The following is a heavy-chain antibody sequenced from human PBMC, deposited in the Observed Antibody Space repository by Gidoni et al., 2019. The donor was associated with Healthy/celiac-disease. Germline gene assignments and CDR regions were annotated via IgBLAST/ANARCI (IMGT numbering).Heavy chain of an antibody. Sequence: RRREWVSSISSSSSYIYYADSVKGRFTISRDNAKNSLYLQMNSLRAEDTAVYYCARARSSGSYPFDYWGQGTLVTVSS. CDR2: ISSSSSYI. J-gene: IGHJ4*02. D-gene: IGHD1-26*01. CDR3: ARARSSGSYPFDY. V-gene: IGHV3-21*01.